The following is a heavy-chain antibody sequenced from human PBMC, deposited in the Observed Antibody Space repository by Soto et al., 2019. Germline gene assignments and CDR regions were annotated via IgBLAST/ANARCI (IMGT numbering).Heavy chain of an antibody. J-gene: IGHJ4*02. V-gene: IGHV3-23*01. D-gene: IGHD7-27*01. CDR3: AKDTVVTGTTKY. Sequence: EVQLLESGGDLVQPGGSLRLSCTASGFIFSTYAMSWVRQAPGKGLEWVSGISGSGETTYYADSVKGRFTISRDNSKNTLSLQLNSLRVEDTATYYCAKDTVVTGTTKYWVQGTLVLVSS. CDR1: GFIFSTYA. CDR2: ISGSGETT.